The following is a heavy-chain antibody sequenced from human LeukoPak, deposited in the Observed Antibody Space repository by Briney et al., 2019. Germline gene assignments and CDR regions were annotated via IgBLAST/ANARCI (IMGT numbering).Heavy chain of an antibody. D-gene: IGHD2-2*01. J-gene: IGHJ4*02. CDR3: ARDYCSSTSCLFDY. CDR1: GYTFTGYH. V-gene: IGHV1-2*06. Sequence: ASVKVSCKASGYTFTGYHMNWVRQAPGQGLEWMGRINPNSGDTNYAQKFQGRVTMTRDTSISTAYMELSRLRSDDTAVYYCARDYCSSTSCLFDYWGQGTLVTVSS. CDR2: INPNSGDT.